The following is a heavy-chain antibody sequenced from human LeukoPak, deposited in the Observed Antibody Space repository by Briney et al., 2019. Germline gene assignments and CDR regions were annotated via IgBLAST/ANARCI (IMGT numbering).Heavy chain of an antibody. CDR3: TTVGSSWFPTPYYYYGMDV. D-gene: IGHD6-13*01. CDR2: IKSKTDGGTT. V-gene: IGHV3-15*01. Sequence: GGSLRLSCAASGFTFSNAWMSWVRQAPGKGLEWVGRIKSKTDGGTTDYAAPAKGRFTISRDDSKNTPYLQMNSLKTEDTAVYYCTTVGSSWFPTPYYYYGMDVWGQGTTVTVAS. CDR1: GFTFSNAW. J-gene: IGHJ6*02.